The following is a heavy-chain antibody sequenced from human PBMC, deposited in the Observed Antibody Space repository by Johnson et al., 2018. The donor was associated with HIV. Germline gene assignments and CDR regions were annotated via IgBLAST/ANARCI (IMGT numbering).Heavy chain of an antibody. D-gene: IGHD4-23*01. CDR1: GFVFSSYA. CDR2: ISYDGSNK. Sequence: QVQLVESGGGVVQPGRSLRLSCAASGFVFSSYAMHWVRQAPGKGLEWVALISYDGSNKYYADSVKGRFTISRDNSKNTLYLQMNSLRAEDTAVYYCAREAQTHALDIWGQGTMVTVSS. J-gene: IGHJ3*02. CDR3: AREAQTHALDI. V-gene: IGHV3-30*04.